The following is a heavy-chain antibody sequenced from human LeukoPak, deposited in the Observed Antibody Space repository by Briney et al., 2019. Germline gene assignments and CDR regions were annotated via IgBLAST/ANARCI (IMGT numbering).Heavy chain of an antibody. Sequence: SETLSLTCTVSGASISSYYWSWIRQPPGKVLEWSGYIYYTGSTNYNPSLKSRVTISVDTSKNQFSLKLSSVTAADTAVYYCARGYYDFPYWGQGTLVTVSS. CDR3: ARGYYDFPY. CDR2: IYYTGST. J-gene: IGHJ4*02. CDR1: GASISSYY. D-gene: IGHD3-3*01. V-gene: IGHV4-59*01.